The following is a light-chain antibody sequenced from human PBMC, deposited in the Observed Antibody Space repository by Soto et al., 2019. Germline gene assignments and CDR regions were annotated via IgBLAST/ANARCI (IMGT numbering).Light chain of an antibody. CDR1: QSISRY. Sequence: IVLTQSPGTLSLSPGERTTLSCRASQSISRYLAWYQQKPGQGPRLLIYGASSRATGTPDRFSGSGSGTDFTLTITSPQAEDFATYYCQQYYDWPPNTFGQGTKVDIK. CDR3: QQYYDWPPNT. V-gene: IGKV3D-15*01. J-gene: IGKJ2*01. CDR2: GAS.